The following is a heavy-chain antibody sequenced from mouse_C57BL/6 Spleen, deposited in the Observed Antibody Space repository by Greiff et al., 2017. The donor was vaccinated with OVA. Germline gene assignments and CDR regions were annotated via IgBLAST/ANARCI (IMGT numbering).Heavy chain of an antibody. D-gene: IGHD3-2*02. Sequence: QVQLQQSGAELVRPGASVTLSCKASGYTFTDYEMHWVKQTPVHGLEWIGAIDPETGGTAYNQKFKGKAILTADKSSSTAYMELRSLTSEDSAVYDCTRVGQLRLRGAMDYWGQGTSVTVSS. CDR2: IDPETGGT. CDR3: TRVGQLRLRGAMDY. CDR1: GYTFTDYE. J-gene: IGHJ4*01. V-gene: IGHV1-15*01.